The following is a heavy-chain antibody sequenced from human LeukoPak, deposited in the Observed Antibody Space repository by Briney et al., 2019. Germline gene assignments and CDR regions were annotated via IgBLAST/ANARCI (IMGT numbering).Heavy chain of an antibody. CDR2: IASDGSRT. V-gene: IGHV3-30-3*01. CDR3: ARERRDTILHSGAFDI. J-gene: IGHJ3*02. Sequence: GRSLRLSCAASGFTFSTYFMHWVRQAPGKGLEWVSDIASDGSRTFYVESVKGRFTIPRDNSKNTLYLQMNSLRAEDTPVYFCARERRDTILHSGAFDIWGQGTMVTVSS. CDR1: GFTFSTYF. D-gene: IGHD2-21*01.